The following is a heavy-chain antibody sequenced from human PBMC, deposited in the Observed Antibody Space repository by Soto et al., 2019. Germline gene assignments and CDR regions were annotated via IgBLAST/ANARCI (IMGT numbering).Heavy chain of an antibody. CDR3: AKRGGVVPVTSYYYYYMDV. CDR1: GFTFSNSA. J-gene: IGHJ6*03. D-gene: IGHD4-17*01. Sequence: EVQLLESGGDLVQPGDSLRLSCAASGFTFSNSAMTWVRQAPGKGLEWVSTISDDAAGRYYADSVKGRFTISRDNSKKTLYLEMNSLRADDTAVYYCAKRGGVVPVTSYYYYYMDVWGKGTTVTVSS. CDR2: ISDDAAGR. V-gene: IGHV3-23*01.